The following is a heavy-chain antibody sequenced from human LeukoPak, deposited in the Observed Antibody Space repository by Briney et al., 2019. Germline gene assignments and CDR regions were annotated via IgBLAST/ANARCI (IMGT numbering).Heavy chain of an antibody. V-gene: IGHV3-21*01. D-gene: IGHD2-2*01. Sequence: GGSLRLSCAASGFPFSTYSMNWVRQAPGKGLEWVSSISSSGSYIYYADSVRGRFTISRDNAKNSLYLQMNSLRAEDTAVYYCASRYCSSTNCYAFDYWGQGTLVPVSS. J-gene: IGHJ4*02. CDR3: ASRYCSSTNCYAFDY. CDR1: GFPFSTYS. CDR2: ISSSGSYI.